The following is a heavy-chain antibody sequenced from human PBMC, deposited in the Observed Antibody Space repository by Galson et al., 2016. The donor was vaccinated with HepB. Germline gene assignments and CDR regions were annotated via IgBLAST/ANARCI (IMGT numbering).Heavy chain of an antibody. Sequence: SETLSLTCTVSGGSISGYFWSWIRQPPGKGLEWIGYTYYSGSTNYNPSLKSRVTISLDTSKTQFYLRLNFVTAADTAVYYCARHWPLGMTYYNGLDVWGQGTTVTVSS. J-gene: IGHJ6*02. CDR2: TYYSGST. D-gene: IGHD7-27*01. CDR1: GGSISGYF. V-gene: IGHV4-59*08. CDR3: ARHWPLGMTYYNGLDV.